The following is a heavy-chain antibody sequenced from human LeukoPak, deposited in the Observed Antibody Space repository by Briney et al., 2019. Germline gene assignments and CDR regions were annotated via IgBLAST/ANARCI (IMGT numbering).Heavy chain of an antibody. CDR2: IIPIFGTA. CDR3: ARAAAENYYYYYMDV. Sequence: SVKVSCKASGGTFSSYAISWVRQAPGQGLEWMGGIIPIFGTANYAQKFQGRVTIAADESTSPAYMELSSLRSEDTAVYYCARAAAENYYYYYMDVWGKGTTVTISS. CDR1: GGTFSSYA. V-gene: IGHV1-69*13. D-gene: IGHD6-13*01. J-gene: IGHJ6*03.